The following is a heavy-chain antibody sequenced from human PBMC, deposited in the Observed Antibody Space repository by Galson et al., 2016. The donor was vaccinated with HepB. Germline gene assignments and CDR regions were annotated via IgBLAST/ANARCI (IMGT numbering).Heavy chain of an antibody. CDR3: ADSPDILRFLEWSRSV. CDR2: ISGSGGST. CDR1: KFTFNTYA. J-gene: IGHJ6*04. Sequence: SLRLSCAASKFTFNTYAMSWVRQAPGKGLEWVSAISGSGGSTYYVDSVKGRFTISRDNSKNTLYLQMNSLRAEDTAVYYCADSPDILRFLEWSRSVWGNGTSVTVSS. D-gene: IGHD3-3*01. V-gene: IGHV3-23*01.